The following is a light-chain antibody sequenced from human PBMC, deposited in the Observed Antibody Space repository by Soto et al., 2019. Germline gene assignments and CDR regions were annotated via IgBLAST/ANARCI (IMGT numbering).Light chain of an antibody. Sequence: EIGFTQSPCALSLPTGEGATLSCRASQSFRGLLAWYQQKPGQAPRLLIYDAYNRATGIPPRFSGSGSGTDFTLTISSLEPEDSTVYYCQLRHMLPITLGQGARLEI. CDR1: QSFRGL. CDR2: DAY. J-gene: IGKJ5*01. CDR3: QLRHMLPIT. V-gene: IGKV3-11*01.